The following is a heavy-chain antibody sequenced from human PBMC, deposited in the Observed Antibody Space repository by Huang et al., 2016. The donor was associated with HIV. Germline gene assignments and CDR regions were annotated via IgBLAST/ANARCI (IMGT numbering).Heavy chain of an antibody. CDR2: LNPRNGAT. Sequence: QVQLVQSGAEVKKPGASVKVSCTPSGYTFADYFIHWVRQAPGQGLEWSAWLNPRNGATNYAQKFLGRVTVTGDTSINTAYMEFSGLTSDDTANYYCTRDGVAPDEEFDYWGQGTLIIVSS. CDR1: GYTFADYF. J-gene: IGHJ4*02. V-gene: IGHV1-2*02. CDR3: TRDGVAPDEEFDY. D-gene: IGHD5-12*01.